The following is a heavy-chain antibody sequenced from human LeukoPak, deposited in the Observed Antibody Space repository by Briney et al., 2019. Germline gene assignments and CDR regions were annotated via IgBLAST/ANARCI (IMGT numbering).Heavy chain of an antibody. Sequence: GGSLRLSCAASGFRFRSYAMNWVRQAPGKGLEGVSSFSSSGGDTHYADSVKGRFTISRDNSRNTLYLQMNFLSAEDTAVYYCAKSSTIDSGDYYYMDVWGKGTTVTVPS. D-gene: IGHD5/OR15-5a*01. CDR2: FSSSGGDT. CDR3: AKSSTIDSGDYYYMDV. CDR1: GFRFRSYA. J-gene: IGHJ6*03. V-gene: IGHV3-23*01.